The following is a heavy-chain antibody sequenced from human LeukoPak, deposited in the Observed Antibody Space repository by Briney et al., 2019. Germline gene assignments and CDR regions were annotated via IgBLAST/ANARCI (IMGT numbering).Heavy chain of an antibody. Sequence: SETLSLTCTVSGGSISSYYWSWIRRPPGKGLEWIGYIYYSGSTNYNPSLKSRVTISVDTSKNQFSLKLSSVTAADTAVYYCARMMDIVATIGFDPWGQGTLVTVSS. D-gene: IGHD5-12*01. J-gene: IGHJ5*02. CDR2: IYYSGST. CDR1: GGSISSYY. CDR3: ARMMDIVATIGFDP. V-gene: IGHV4-59*01.